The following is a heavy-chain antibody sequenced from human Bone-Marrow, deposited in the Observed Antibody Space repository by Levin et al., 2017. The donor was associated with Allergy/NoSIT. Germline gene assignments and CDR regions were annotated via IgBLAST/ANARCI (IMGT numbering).Heavy chain of an antibody. J-gene: IGHJ4*02. CDR1: GFTFGSYW. V-gene: IGHV3-7*04. Sequence: PGGSLRLSCVASGFTFGSYWMSWVRRAPGKGLEWVANIKRDGLEKYYVDSVKGRFTISRDNAKNSLYLQMTSLRGEDTGVYYCARGRNWHGYYFDYWGQGTLVSVSS. D-gene: IGHD1-1*01. CDR3: ARGRNWHGYYFDY. CDR2: IKRDGLEK.